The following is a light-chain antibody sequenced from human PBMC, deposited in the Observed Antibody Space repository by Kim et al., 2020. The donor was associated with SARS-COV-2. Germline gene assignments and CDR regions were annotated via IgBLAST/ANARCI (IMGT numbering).Light chain of an antibody. V-gene: IGLV3-19*01. CDR3: NSRDSSGNHVV. J-gene: IGLJ2*01. CDR2: GKN. CDR1: SLRSYY. Sequence: AVGQTVRITCQGESLRSYYASWYQQKPGQAPVLVIYGKNNRPSGIPDRFSGSSSGNTASLTITGAQAEDEADYYCNSRDSSGNHVVFGGGTQLTVL.